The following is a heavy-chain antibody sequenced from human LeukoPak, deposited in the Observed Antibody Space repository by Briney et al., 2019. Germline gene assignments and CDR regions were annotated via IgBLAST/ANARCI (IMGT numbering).Heavy chain of an antibody. Sequence: GGSLRLSCAASGFTFSTSSLNWVRQAPAKGLEWVSSISSSRSYIYYADSVKGRFTISRDNAKNSLYLQMNSLGAEDTAVYYCAREGGFCFGDTCRFFDFWGQGTLVTVSS. CDR3: AREGGFCFGDTCRFFDF. D-gene: IGHD2-15*01. CDR2: ISSSRSYI. CDR1: GFTFSTSS. V-gene: IGHV3-21*01. J-gene: IGHJ4*02.